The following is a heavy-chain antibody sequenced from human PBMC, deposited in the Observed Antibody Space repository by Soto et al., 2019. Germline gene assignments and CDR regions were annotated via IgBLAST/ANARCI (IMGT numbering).Heavy chain of an antibody. CDR1: GLSFGTSGVG. CDR2: IYWNDDQ. D-gene: IGHD4-17*01. V-gene: IGHV2-5*01. CDR3: ASMTTVATAAFDI. Sequence: QITLKESGPTLVKPTQTLTLTCTASGLSFGTSGVGVGWIRQPPGKALEWLALIYWNDDQRYSPSLKSSLTITKDNSKNQVVRTMTNVDPVDTATYYCASMTTVATAAFDIWGQGIMVTVPS. J-gene: IGHJ3*02.